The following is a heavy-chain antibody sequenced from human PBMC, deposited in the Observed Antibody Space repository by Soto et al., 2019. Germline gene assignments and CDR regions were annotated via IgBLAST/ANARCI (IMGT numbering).Heavy chain of an antibody. CDR1: CFTFTRHA. CDR2: IRGAGINT. V-gene: IGHV3-23*01. J-gene: IGHJ4*02. Sequence: PGGSLRLSCTASCFTFTRHAMSWLRQAPGKGLEWVSGIRGAGINTYYADSVKGRFTITRDNSKNTLSLRMDSLRDEDTAVYFCARDMDSFAFWGQGTPVTVSS. CDR3: ARDMDSFAF. D-gene: IGHD4-4*01.